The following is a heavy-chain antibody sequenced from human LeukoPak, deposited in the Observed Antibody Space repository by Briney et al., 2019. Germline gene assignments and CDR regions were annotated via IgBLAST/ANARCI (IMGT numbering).Heavy chain of an antibody. D-gene: IGHD3-10*01. CDR1: GGSISSGGYY. CDR2: IYHSGST. CDR3: RTGSGSYDLFDY. Sequence: SETLSLTCTVSGGSISSGGYYWSWIRQPPGKGLEWIGYIYHSGSTYYNPSLKSRVTISVDTSKNQFSLKLSSVTAADTAVYCARTGSGSYDLFDYWGQGTLVTVSS. V-gene: IGHV4-30-2*02. J-gene: IGHJ4*02.